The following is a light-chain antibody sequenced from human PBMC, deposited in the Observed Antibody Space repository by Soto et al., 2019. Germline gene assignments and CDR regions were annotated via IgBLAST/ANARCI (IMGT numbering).Light chain of an antibody. CDR2: WAS. J-gene: IGKJ1*01. V-gene: IGKV4-1*01. CDR1: QSVLYSSSNKNY. Sequence: DIVMTQSPDSLAVCLGERATINCRSSQSVLYSSSNKNYLAWYQQKPGQPPKLLIYWASTRESGVPDRFSGSGSGTDFTLTISSLQAQDVAVYYCQQYCSSPWTFGQGTKVEIK. CDR3: QQYCSSPWT.